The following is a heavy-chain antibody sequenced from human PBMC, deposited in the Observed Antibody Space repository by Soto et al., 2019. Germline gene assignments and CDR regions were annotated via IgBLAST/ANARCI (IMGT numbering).Heavy chain of an antibody. V-gene: IGHV3-23*01. CDR1: GFTFSSFA. Sequence: GGSLRLSCAASGFTFSSFAMTWVRQAPGKGLEWVSGISGSYGNTYYPDSLKGRFTISRDNIKNTVFLQMSSLRAEDTAVYYCAKLTIGGSYYYGMDVWGQGTTVTVSS. J-gene: IGHJ6*02. CDR2: ISGSYGNT. CDR3: AKLTIGGSYYYGMDV. D-gene: IGHD3-10*01.